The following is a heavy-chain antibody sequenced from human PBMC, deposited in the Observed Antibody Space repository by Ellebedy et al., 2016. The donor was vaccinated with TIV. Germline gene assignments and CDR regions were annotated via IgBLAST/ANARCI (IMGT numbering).Heavy chain of an antibody. CDR2: INHSGST. V-gene: IGHV4-34*01. CDR1: GGSFSGYY. J-gene: IGHJ5*02. Sequence: SETLSLTXAVYGGSFSGYYWSWIRQPPGKGLEWIGEINHSGSTNYNPSLKSRVTISVDTSKNQFSLKLSSVTAADTAVYYCARGYCSSTSCYKGGWFDPWGQGTLVTVSS. D-gene: IGHD2-2*02. CDR3: ARGYCSSTSCYKGGWFDP.